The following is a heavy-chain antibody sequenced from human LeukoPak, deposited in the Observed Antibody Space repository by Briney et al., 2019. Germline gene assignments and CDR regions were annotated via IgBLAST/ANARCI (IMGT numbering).Heavy chain of an antibody. Sequence: GRTVTLSCTASGFTISSHAMSWVRHPQRPGQELDSVISISGGTTYYADCVKGRFNISRDNSKNTLYLQMNSLRAEDTAVYYCAKDTIDIVVVVAATSGWFDPWGQGTLVTVSS. CDR1: GFTISSHA. D-gene: IGHD2-15*01. CDR3: AKDTIDIVVVVAATSGWFDP. CDR2: ISISGGTT. V-gene: IGHV3-23*01. J-gene: IGHJ5*02.